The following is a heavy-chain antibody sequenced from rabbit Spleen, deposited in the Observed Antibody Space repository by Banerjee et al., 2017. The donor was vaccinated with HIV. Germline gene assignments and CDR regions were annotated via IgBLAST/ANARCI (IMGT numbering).Heavy chain of an antibody. V-gene: IGHV1S40*01. CDR2: IYAGDGNT. J-gene: IGHJ4*01. CDR1: GLDFSSINY. CDR3: ARLATNDVTNFDL. Sequence: QSLEESGGDLVKPGASLTLTCTASGLDFSSINYMCWVRQAPGKGLEWIACIYAGDGNTYYASWAKGRFTISKTSSTTVTLQMTSLTAADTATYFCARLATNDVTNFDLWGPGTLVHRL. D-gene: IGHD4-1*01.